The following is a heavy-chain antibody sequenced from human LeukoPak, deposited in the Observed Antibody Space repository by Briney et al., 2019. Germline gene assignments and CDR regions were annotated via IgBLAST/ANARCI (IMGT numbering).Heavy chain of an antibody. J-gene: IGHJ4*02. Sequence: ASVKVSCKTSGYTFTGYYMHWVRQAPGQGLEWMGWINPNSGGTNYAQKFQGRVTMTRDTSISTAYMELSRLRSDDTAVYYCATGGLSIGDGYNFIDYWGQGTLVTVSS. CDR1: GYTFTGYY. CDR2: INPNSGGT. CDR3: ATGGLSIGDGYNFIDY. V-gene: IGHV1-2*02. D-gene: IGHD5-24*01.